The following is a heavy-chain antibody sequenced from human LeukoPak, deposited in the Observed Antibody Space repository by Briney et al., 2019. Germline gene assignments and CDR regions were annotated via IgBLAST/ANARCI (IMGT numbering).Heavy chain of an antibody. J-gene: IGHJ4*02. Sequence: GGSLRLSCAASGFTFSSYSMNWVRQAPGKGLKWVATIKQDGGEKYYVDSVKGRFTISRDNAKNSLYLQMNSLRAEDTAVYYCGRDVGASDYWGQGTLVTVSS. CDR3: GRDVGASDY. D-gene: IGHD3-3*01. CDR2: IKQDGGEK. V-gene: IGHV3-7*04. CDR1: GFTFSSYS.